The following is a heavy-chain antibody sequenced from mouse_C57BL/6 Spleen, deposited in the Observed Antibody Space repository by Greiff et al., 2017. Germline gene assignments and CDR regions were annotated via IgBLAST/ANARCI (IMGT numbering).Heavy chain of an antibody. D-gene: IGHD1-1*01. J-gene: IGHJ4*01. V-gene: IGHV1-64*01. CDR3: ARGVPSSYTAMDY. CDR2: IHPNSGST. Sequence: VQLQQSGAELVKPGASVKLSCKASGYTFTSYWMHWVKQRPGQGLEWIGMIHPNSGSTNYNEKFKSKATLTVDKSSSTAYMQLSSLTSEDSAVYYCARGVPSSYTAMDYWGQGTSVTVSS. CDR1: GYTFTSYW.